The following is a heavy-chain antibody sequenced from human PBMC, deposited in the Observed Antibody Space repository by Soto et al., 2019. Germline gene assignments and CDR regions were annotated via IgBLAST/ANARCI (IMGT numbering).Heavy chain of an antibody. CDR1: GSSFANSW. CDR3: ARHGGGRIAVTGFMGMDV. CDR2: IDPSDSYT. V-gene: IGHV5-10-1*01. Sequence: EVQLVQSGAEVKKPGESLTISCKGSGSSFANSWITWVRQMPGKGLEWMGRIDPSDSYTHYSPSFQGHVTISVDKSINTAYLWWNSLKASDSAKYYCARHGGGRIAVTGFMGMDVWGQGTAVTVSS. D-gene: IGHD6-13*01. J-gene: IGHJ6*02.